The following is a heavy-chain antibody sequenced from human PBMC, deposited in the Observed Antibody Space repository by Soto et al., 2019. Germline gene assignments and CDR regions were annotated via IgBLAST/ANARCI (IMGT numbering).Heavy chain of an antibody. J-gene: IGHJ5*02. D-gene: IGHD2-2*01. Sequence: QLQLQESGPGLVKPSETLSLTCTVSGGSISSSSYYWGWIRQPPGKGLEWIGSIYYSGSTYYNPSLKSRVTISVDTSKNQFSLKLSSVTAADTAVYYCAIQPYCSSTSCYPFSNWFDPWGQGTLVTVSS. CDR2: IYYSGST. CDR1: GGSISSSSYY. CDR3: AIQPYCSSTSCYPFSNWFDP. V-gene: IGHV4-39*01.